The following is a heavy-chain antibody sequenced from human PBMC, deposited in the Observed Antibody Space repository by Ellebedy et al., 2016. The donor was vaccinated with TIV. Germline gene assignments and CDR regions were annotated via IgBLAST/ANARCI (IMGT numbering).Heavy chain of an antibody. CDR1: GFTFSNYW. V-gene: IGHV3-7*01. J-gene: IGHJ4*02. D-gene: IGHD6-19*01. CDR3: ARDQWLGRAYYFDS. Sequence: GESLKISCAASGFTFSNYWMSWVRQAPGKGLDWVANIKQDGSEKYYVDSVKGRFSISRDNAKNSLYVQMNSLRDEDTAVYYCARDQWLGRAYYFDSWGQGTLVTVSS. CDR2: IKQDGSEK.